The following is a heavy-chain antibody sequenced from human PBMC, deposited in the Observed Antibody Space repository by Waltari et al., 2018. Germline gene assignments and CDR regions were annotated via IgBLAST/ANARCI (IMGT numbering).Heavy chain of an antibody. CDR2: INPSGGST. Sequence: QVQLVQSGAEVKKPGASVKVSCKASGYTFTSYYMHWVRQAPGQGLEWRGIINPSGGSTSYAQKFQGRVTMTRDTSTSTVYMELSSLRSEDTAVYYCAREGTTGVPADYWGQGTLVTVSS. CDR3: AREGTTGVPADY. J-gene: IGHJ4*02. CDR1: GYTFTSYY. D-gene: IGHD4-17*01. V-gene: IGHV1-46*01.